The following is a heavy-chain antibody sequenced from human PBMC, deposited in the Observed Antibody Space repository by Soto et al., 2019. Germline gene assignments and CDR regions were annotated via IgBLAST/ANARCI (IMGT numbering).Heavy chain of an antibody. J-gene: IGHJ6*02. Sequence: ASVKVSCKASGYTFTDYYIHWVRQAPGQGLEWMGWINPNSNTDVTNYAQKFQGWVTMTSDTSISTASMELTRLTSDDTAIYYCARGDSTDCSNGVCSFFYNHDMDVWGQGTTVTV. CDR1: GYTFTDYY. CDR3: ARGDSTDCSNGVCSFFYNHDMDV. V-gene: IGHV1-2*04. CDR2: INPNSNTDVT. D-gene: IGHD2-8*01.